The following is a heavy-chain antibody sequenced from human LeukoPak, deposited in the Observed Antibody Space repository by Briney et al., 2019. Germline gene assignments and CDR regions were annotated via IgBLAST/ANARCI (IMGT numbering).Heavy chain of an antibody. CDR3: AKGFGTIFRYFDY. D-gene: IGHD1-1*01. Sequence: GGSLRLSCAASGFTFSSYWMSWVRQAPGKGLEWVANIKQDGSEKYYADSVKGRFTISRDNAKNSLYLQMNSLRAEDTALYYCAKGFGTIFRYFDYWGQGTLVTVSS. V-gene: IGHV3-7*03. CDR1: GFTFSSYW. CDR2: IKQDGSEK. J-gene: IGHJ4*02.